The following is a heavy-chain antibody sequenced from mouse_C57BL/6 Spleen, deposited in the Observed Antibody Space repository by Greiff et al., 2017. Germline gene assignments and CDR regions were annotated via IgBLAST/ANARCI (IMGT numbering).Heavy chain of an antibody. Sequence: QVQLQQSGAELVKPGASVKISCKASGYAFSSYWMNWVKQRPGKGLEWIGQIYPGDGDPNYNGKFKGTATLTTDKSSSTAYMQLRSLTSEDSAVYFCARNYYGSSLYYVDYWGQGTTLTVSS. CDR1: GYAFSSYW. V-gene: IGHV1-80*01. J-gene: IGHJ2*01. CDR3: ARNYYGSSLYYVDY. CDR2: IYPGDGDP. D-gene: IGHD1-1*01.